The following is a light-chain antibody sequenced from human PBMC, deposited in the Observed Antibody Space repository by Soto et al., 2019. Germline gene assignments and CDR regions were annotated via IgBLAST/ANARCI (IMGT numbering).Light chain of an antibody. Sequence: DIQMTQSPSSLSASVGDRVTITCRARQSIASYLNWYQQKPGKAPKLLIYAASSLQSGVPSGFSGSGSGTDFTLTISSLQPEDFATYFCQQSYSTPRTFGLGTKLDIK. CDR3: QQSYSTPRT. CDR1: QSIASY. CDR2: AAS. V-gene: IGKV1-39*01. J-gene: IGKJ2*01.